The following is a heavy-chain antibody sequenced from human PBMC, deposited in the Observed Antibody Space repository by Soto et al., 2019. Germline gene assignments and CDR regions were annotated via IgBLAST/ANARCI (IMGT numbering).Heavy chain of an antibody. CDR3: AREIVTAGGNNYFDP. Sequence: SETLSLTCAVYGGSFSGYYWSWIRQPPGKGLEWIGEINHSGSTNYSPSLQSRVTFSVDKSNNQFSLRLTSVTAADTAVYFCAREIVTAGGNNYFDPWGPGTLVTVSS. V-gene: IGHV4-34*01. CDR2: INHSGST. CDR1: GGSFSGYY. J-gene: IGHJ5*02. D-gene: IGHD2-21*02.